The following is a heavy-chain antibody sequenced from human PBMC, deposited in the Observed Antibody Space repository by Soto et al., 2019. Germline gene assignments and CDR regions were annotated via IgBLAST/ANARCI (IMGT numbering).Heavy chain of an antibody. Sequence: EVQLVESGGGLVKPGGSLRLSCAASGFTFSSYSMNWVRQATGKGLEWVSSISSSSSYIYYADSVKGRFTISRDNAKNSLYLQMNSLRAEDTAVHYCARPLYYYGSGSSCFDYWGQGTLVTVSS. CDR1: GFTFSSYS. CDR3: ARPLYYYGSGSSCFDY. V-gene: IGHV3-21*01. CDR2: ISSSSSYI. D-gene: IGHD3-10*01. J-gene: IGHJ4*02.